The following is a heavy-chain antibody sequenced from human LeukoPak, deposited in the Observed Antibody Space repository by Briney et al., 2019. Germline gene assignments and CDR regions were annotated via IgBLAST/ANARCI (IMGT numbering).Heavy chain of an antibody. CDR2: MNPNSGNT. CDR1: GYTFTSYD. Sequence: ASVKVSCKASGYTFTSYDINWVRQATGQGLEWMGWMNPNSGNTGYAQKFQGRVTMTRNTSISTAYMELSSLRSEDTAVYYCARVDIVVVPAAITQYRDYYYYGMDVWGQGTTVTVSS. D-gene: IGHD2-2*02. CDR3: ARVDIVVVPAAITQYRDYYYYGMDV. J-gene: IGHJ6*02. V-gene: IGHV1-8*01.